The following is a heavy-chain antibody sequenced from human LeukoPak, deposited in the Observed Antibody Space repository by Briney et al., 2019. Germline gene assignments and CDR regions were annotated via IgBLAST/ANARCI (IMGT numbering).Heavy chain of an antibody. CDR2: IYYSGST. Sequence: SETLSLTCTVSGGSISSGGYYWSWIRQHPGKGLEWIGYIYYSGSTYYNPSLKSRVTISVDTSKNQFSPKLSSVTAADTAVYYCARDRDGSHDYWGQGTLVTVSS. CDR3: ARDRDGSHDY. J-gene: IGHJ4*02. D-gene: IGHD5-24*01. CDR1: GGSISSGGYY. V-gene: IGHV4-31*03.